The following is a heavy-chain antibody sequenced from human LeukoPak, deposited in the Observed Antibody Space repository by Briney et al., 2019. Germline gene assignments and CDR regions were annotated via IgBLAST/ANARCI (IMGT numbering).Heavy chain of an antibody. D-gene: IGHD3-10*01. CDR1: RFTVSSNY. J-gene: IGHJ4*02. Sequence: GGSLRLSCAASRFTVSSNYMSWVRQAPGKGLEWVSIIYSGGTIHYADSVKGRFTISRDNSKNTLYLQMNSLRAEDTAVYYCAKRRPRITMVRADLEDYWGQGTLVTVSS. CDR2: IYSGGTI. CDR3: AKRRPRITMVRADLEDY. V-gene: IGHV3-53*01.